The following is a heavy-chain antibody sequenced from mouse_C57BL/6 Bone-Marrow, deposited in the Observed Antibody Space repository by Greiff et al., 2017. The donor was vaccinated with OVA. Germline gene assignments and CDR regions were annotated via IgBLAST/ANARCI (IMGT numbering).Heavy chain of an antibody. J-gene: IGHJ2*01. V-gene: IGHV5-9*01. Sequence: EVNLVESGGGLVKPGGSLKLSCAASGFTFSSYTMSWVRQTPEKRLEWVATISGGGGNTYYPDSVTGRVTISRDNAKNTLYLQMSSLRSEDTALYYCARHRNYLDYWGQGTTLTVSS. CDR2: ISGGGGNT. CDR1: GFTFSSYT. CDR3: ARHRNYLDY.